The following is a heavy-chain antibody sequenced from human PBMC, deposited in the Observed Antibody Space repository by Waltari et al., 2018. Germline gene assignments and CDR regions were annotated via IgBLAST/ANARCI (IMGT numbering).Heavy chain of an antibody. CDR2: AYYTGRT. Sequence: QVQLQESGPGLVKPSETLSLTCTVSGDSIYNHHWAWIRQPPGKGLEWIGYAYYTGRTNYNPSLRSRLTISVDTSKNQFSLNLNSVTAADTAVYYCARDLGGFNHFDWFLSIWGPGTMVTVSS. J-gene: IGHJ3*02. CDR3: ARDLGGFNHFDWFLSI. V-gene: IGHV4-59*11. CDR1: GDSIYNHH. D-gene: IGHD3-9*01.